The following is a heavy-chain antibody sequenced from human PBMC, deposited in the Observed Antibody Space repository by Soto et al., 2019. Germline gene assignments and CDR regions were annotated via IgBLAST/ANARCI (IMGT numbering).Heavy chain of an antibody. CDR2: IYYSGNT. CDR3: ARDQPPYSGSYRVD. Sequence: QVQLQESGPGLVKPSETLSLTCTVSGGSVSSGSYYWSWIRQPPGKGLEWIGYIYYSGNTNYNPSLKSRVTISVDTSKNQFALKLSSVTAADTAVYYCARDQPPYSGSYRVDWGQGTLVTVSS. D-gene: IGHD1-26*01. V-gene: IGHV4-61*01. CDR1: GGSVSSGSYY. J-gene: IGHJ4*02.